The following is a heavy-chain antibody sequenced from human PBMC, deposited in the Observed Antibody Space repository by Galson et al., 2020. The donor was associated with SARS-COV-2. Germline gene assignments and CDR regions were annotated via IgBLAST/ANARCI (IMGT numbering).Heavy chain of an antibody. CDR1: GGSISSYSNY. CDR2: IYYSGST. CDR3: ARGDSSGYYDDWFDP. V-gene: IGHV4-39*01. Sequence: SQTLSLTCLDSGGSISSYSNYWGWIRQPPGKGLEWIGTIYYSGSTYYNPSLKSRVSISVDTSKNQFSLRLSSVTAADTAVYYCARGDSSGYYDDWFDPWGQGTLVTVSS. J-gene: IGHJ5*02. D-gene: IGHD3-22*01.